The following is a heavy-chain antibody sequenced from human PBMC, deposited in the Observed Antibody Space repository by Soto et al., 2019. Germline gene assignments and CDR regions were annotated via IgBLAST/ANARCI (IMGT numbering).Heavy chain of an antibody. CDR2: ISVYNGNT. D-gene: IGHD5-18*01. V-gene: IGHV1-18*04. Sequence: QVQLVQSGAEVKKPGASVKVSCKASGYAFTSYGISWVRQAPGQGLEWMGWISVYNGNTNYAQKLQGRVTMTTDTSTSTAYMELRSLRAEDTAMYYCAKDQMVNSRYYFDYWGQGTLVTVSS. J-gene: IGHJ4*02. CDR1: GYAFTSYG. CDR3: AKDQMVNSRYYFDY.